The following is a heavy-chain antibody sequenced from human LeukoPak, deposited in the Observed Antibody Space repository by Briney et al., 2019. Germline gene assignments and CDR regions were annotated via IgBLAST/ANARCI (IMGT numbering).Heavy chain of an antibody. CDR3: ARRRDLYSGSYYPFDY. J-gene: IGHJ4*02. Sequence: GGSLRLSCAASGFTFSSYSMNWVRQAPGKGLEWVSYISTSSSHIYYADSVKGRFTISRDNAKNSLYLQMNSLKASDTAMYYCARRRDLYSGSYYPFDYWGQGTLVTVSS. D-gene: IGHD1-26*01. CDR2: ISTSSSHI. V-gene: IGHV3-21*04. CDR1: GFTFSSYS.